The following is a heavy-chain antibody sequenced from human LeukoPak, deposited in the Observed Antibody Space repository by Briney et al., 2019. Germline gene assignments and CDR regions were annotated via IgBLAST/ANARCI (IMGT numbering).Heavy chain of an antibody. CDR3: ATDQDYSTPHFYYYYMDV. J-gene: IGHJ6*03. D-gene: IGHD4-11*01. CDR1: GLTVSSNY. Sequence: GGSLRLSCAASGLTVSSNYMSGGRKAPGKGLGWGSVIYIGGSTYYADSVKGRFTISSDNSKNTLYLQMNSLRAEDTAVYYCATDQDYSTPHFYYYYMDVWGKGTTVTVSS. V-gene: IGHV3-66*02. CDR2: IYIGGST.